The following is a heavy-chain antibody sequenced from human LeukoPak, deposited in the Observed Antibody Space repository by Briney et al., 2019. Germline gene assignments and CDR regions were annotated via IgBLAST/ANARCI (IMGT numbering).Heavy chain of an antibody. V-gene: IGHV3-20*01. Sequence: PGGSLRLSCAASGFTFDDHGMNWVRQAPGKGLEWVSGITWNGGTTGYADSVRGRFTISRDNAKNSLYLQMNSLRAEDTAFHHCVRDRSYGAFDYWGQGTLVTVSS. CDR1: GFTFDDHG. CDR2: ITWNGGTT. D-gene: IGHD5-18*01. J-gene: IGHJ4*02. CDR3: VRDRSYGAFDY.